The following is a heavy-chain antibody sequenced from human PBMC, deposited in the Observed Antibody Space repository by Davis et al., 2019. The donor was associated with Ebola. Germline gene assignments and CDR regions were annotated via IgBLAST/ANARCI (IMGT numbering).Heavy chain of an antibody. J-gene: IGHJ2*01. CDR3: ARGRRPPNWHFDL. CDR1: GDSISSGSYY. CDR2: IYYNGRT. Sequence: SETLSLTCTVSGDSISSGSYYWGWVRQPPGKGLEWIGAIYYNGRTYYNSSLEGRVTISLDTSKNQFSLKLRSVTAADTAVYFCARGRRPPNWHFDLWGRGTLVTVSS. V-gene: IGHV4-39*07.